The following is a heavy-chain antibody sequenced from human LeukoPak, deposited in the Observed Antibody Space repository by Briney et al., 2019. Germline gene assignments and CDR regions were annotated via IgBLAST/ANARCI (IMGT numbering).Heavy chain of an antibody. J-gene: IGHJ4*02. CDR2: IKQDGSEK. V-gene: IGHV3-7*01. D-gene: IGHD3-9*01. Sequence: PGGSLRLSCAASGFTFDDYAMHWVRHAPGKGLEWVANIKQDGSEKYYVDSVKGRFTISRDNAKNSLYLQMNSLRAEDTAVYYCARASSHDWDHWGQGTLATVSS. CDR1: GFTFDDYA. CDR3: ARASSHDWDH.